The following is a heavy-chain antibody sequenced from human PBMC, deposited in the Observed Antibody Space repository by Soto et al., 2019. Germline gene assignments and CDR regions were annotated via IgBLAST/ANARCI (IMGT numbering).Heavy chain of an antibody. V-gene: IGHV3-30-3*01. CDR1: GFTFSSYA. D-gene: IGHD6-19*01. CDR2: ISYDGSNK. CDR3: ARDPMTGYSSGWPSFDY. J-gene: IGHJ4*02. Sequence: QVQLVESGGGVVQPGRSLRLSCAASGFTFSSYAMHWVRQAPGKGLEWVAVISYDGSNKYYADSVKGRFSISRDNSKNTLYLQMNSLRAEDTAVYYCARDPMTGYSSGWPSFDYWGQGTLVTVSS.